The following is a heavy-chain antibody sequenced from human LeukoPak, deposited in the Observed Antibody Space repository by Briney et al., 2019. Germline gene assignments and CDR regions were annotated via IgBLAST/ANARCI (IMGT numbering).Heavy chain of an antibody. CDR2: ISYDGSNK. V-gene: IGHV3-30-3*01. D-gene: IGHD5-12*01. CDR3: ARVHSGYDWAWGYFDY. CDR1: GFTFSSYA. Sequence: GGSLRLSCAASGFTFSSYAMHWVRQAPGKGLEWVAVISYDGSNKYYPDSVKGRFTISRDNSKNTLYLQMNSLRAEDTAVYYCARVHSGYDWAWGYFDYWGQGTLVTVSS. J-gene: IGHJ4*02.